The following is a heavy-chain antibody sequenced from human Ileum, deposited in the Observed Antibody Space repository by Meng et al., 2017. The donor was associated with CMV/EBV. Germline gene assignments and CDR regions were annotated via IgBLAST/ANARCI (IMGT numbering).Heavy chain of an antibody. V-gene: IGHV3-15*01. J-gene: IGHJ4*02. CDR3: TANYFDY. CDR2: IKPNTAGGTA. Sequence: GESLKISCASSGLSFTNAWMSWVRQAPGKGLEWIGRIKPNTAGGTADYVAPVKGRFTISRDESKNTLYLQMNSLKSEDTAVYYCTANYFDYWGQGTLVTVSS. CDR1: GLSFTNAW.